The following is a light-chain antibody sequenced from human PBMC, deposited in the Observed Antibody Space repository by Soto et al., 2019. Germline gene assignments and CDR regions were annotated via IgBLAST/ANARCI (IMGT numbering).Light chain of an antibody. CDR1: SSDVGGYNH. V-gene: IGLV2-14*01. CDR2: EVS. CDR3: QSYDRSLTGV. Sequence: QSVLTQPASVSGSPGQSITISCTGTSSDVGGYNHVSWYQHHPGKAPKLMIYEVSNRPSGVSNRFSGSKSGNTASLTISGLQADDEADYYCQSYDRSLTGVFGTGTKVTVL. J-gene: IGLJ1*01.